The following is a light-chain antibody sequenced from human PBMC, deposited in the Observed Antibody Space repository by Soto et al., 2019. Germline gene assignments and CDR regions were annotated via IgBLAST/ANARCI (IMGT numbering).Light chain of an antibody. Sequence: QSALTQPPSASGSPGQSVTISCTGTSSDVGDYKFVSWYQQHPGKAPKLLMYEVNRPPSGVPDRFSGSKSGNTASLTVSGLRAEDEAEYYYSSYAGNNNVVFGGGTKLTVL. CDR2: EVN. CDR1: SSDVGDYKF. V-gene: IGLV2-8*01. CDR3: SSYAGNNNVV. J-gene: IGLJ2*01.